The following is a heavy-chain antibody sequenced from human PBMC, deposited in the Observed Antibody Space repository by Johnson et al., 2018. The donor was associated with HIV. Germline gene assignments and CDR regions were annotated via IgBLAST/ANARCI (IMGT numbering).Heavy chain of an antibody. V-gene: IGHV3-48*03. D-gene: IGHD3-3*01. J-gene: IGHJ3*02. CDR3: AEVRETFLELLDAFDI. CDR1: GFTFDDYA. Sequence: VQLVESGGGLVQPGRALRLSCAASGFTFDDYAMHWVRHAPGKGLEWDSYIRSSGSTIYYADSVKGRFTLYRDNYKNPLYLQMNTLRPEYTAVYYCAEVRETFLELLDAFDIWGQGTMVTVSS. CDR2: IRSSGSTI.